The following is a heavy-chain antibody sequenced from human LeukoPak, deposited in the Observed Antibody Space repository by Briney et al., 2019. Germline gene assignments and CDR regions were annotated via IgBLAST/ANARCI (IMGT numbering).Heavy chain of an antibody. J-gene: IGHJ4*02. CDR2: INPNSGGT. D-gene: IGHD5-18*01. Sequence: ASVKVSCKASGYTFTGYYMHWVRQAPGQGLEWMGWINPNSGGTNYAQKFQGRVTMTRDTSITTAYMELSRLRSDDTAVYYCARGGSRYAMPYYFDYWGQGTLVTVSS. V-gene: IGHV1-2*02. CDR3: ARGGSRYAMPYYFDY. CDR1: GYTFTGYY.